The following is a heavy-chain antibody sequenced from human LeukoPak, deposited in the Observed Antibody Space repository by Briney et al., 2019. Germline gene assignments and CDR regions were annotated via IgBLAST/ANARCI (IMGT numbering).Heavy chain of an antibody. J-gene: IGHJ5*02. D-gene: IGHD3-9*01. Sequence: AGGSLRLSCAASGFTFDDYAMHWVRQAPGKGLEWVSGISWNSGSIGYADSVKGRFTISRENAKNSLYLQMNSLRAGDTAVYYCARGNILTGYNPWGQGTLVTVSS. CDR1: GFTFDDYA. CDR2: ISWNSGSI. V-gene: IGHV3-9*01. CDR3: ARGNILTGYNP.